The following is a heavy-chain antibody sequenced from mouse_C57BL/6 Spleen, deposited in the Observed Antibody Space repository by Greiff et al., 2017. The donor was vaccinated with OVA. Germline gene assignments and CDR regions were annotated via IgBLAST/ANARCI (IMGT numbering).Heavy chain of an antibody. J-gene: IGHJ2*01. D-gene: IGHD2-13*01. CDR2: ISYDGSN. CDR1: GYSITSGYY. Sequence: EVKLEESGPGLVKPSQSLSLTCSVTGYSITSGYYWNWIRQFPGNKLEWMGYISYDGSNNYNPSLKNRISITRDTSKNQFFLKLNSGTTEDTATYYCARGGDLFDYWGQGTTLTVSS. CDR3: ARGGDLFDY. V-gene: IGHV3-6*01.